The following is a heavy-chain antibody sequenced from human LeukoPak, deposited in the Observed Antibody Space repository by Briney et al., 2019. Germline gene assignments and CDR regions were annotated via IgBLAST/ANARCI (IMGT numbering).Heavy chain of an antibody. D-gene: IGHD3-10*01. J-gene: IGHJ6*02. Sequence: SVKVSCKASGGTFSSYAISWVRQAPGQGPEWMGRIIPILGIANYAQKFQGRVTITADKSTSTAYMELSSLRSEDTAVYYCARAAKRGSGSYSSYYYGMDVWGQGTTVTVSS. CDR3: ARAAKRGSGSYSSYYYGMDV. CDR1: GGTFSSYA. V-gene: IGHV1-69*04. CDR2: IIPILGIA.